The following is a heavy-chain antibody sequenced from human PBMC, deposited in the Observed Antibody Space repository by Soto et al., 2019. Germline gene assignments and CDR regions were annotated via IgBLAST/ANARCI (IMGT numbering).Heavy chain of an antibody. CDR2: IYSGGST. CDR1: GFTVSSNY. V-gene: IGHV3-53*01. CDR3: ARDQPGGGGRYSYGYFDYYYGMDV. D-gene: IGHD5-18*01. J-gene: IGHJ6*02. Sequence: GGSLRLSCAASGFTVSSNYMSWVRQAPGKGLEWVSVIYSGGSTYYADSVKGRFTISRDNSKNTLYLQMNSLRAEDTAVYYCARDQPGGGGRYSYGYFDYYYGMDVWGQGTTVTVSS.